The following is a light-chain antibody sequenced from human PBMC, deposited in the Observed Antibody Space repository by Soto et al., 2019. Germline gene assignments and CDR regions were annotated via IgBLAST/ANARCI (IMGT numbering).Light chain of an antibody. J-gene: IGKJ1*01. CDR3: QQYEGNPT. CDR2: DAS. Sequence: DIQLTQSPSTLSASIGDRVVITCRASQTIDRWLAWYQQRPGLAPRLRIYDASTLESGVPSRVSGSGSETEFTLTISSLKPDDFATYHCQQYEGNPTFGQGTTVEVK. CDR1: QTIDRW. V-gene: IGKV1-5*01.